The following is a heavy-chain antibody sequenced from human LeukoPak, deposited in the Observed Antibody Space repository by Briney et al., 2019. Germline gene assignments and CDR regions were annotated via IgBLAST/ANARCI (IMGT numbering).Heavy chain of an antibody. CDR3: ARDRVAGSTYAEGNYFDY. J-gene: IGHJ4*02. Sequence: ASVKVSCKASGYTFTGYYMHWVRQAPGQGLEWMGRINPNSGGTNYAQNFQGRVTMTRDTSISTAYMGLSRLRSDDTAVYYCARDRVAGSTYAEGNYFDYWGQGTLVTVSS. CDR1: GYTFTGYY. CDR2: INPNSGGT. V-gene: IGHV1-2*06. D-gene: IGHD6-19*01.